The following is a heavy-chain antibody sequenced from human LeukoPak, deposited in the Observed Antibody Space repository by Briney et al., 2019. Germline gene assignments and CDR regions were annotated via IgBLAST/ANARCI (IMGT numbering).Heavy chain of an antibody. CDR1: GFTFSSYW. CDR2: INSDGSST. D-gene: IGHD3-10*01. Sequence: PGGSLRLSCAASGFTFSSYWMHWVRQAPGKGLVWVSRINSDGSSTSYADSVKGRFTISRDNAKNTLYLQMNSLRAEDMALYYCAREREGRYYFDYWGQGTLVTVSS. J-gene: IGHJ4*02. V-gene: IGHV3-74*01. CDR3: AREREGRYYFDY.